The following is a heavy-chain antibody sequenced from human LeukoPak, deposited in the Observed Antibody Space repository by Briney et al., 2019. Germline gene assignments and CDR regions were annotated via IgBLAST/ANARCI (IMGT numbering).Heavy chain of an antibody. D-gene: IGHD2-21*02. V-gene: IGHV3-66*01. CDR1: GFTVSSNY. CDR3: ASCGGDCSRRDRGAENWFDP. Sequence: GGSLRLSCAASGFTVSSNYMSWVRQAPGKGLEWVSVIYSGGSTYYADSVKGRFTISRDNSKNTLYLRMNSLRAEDTAVYYCASCGGDCSRRDRGAENWFDPWGQGTLVTVSS. J-gene: IGHJ5*02. CDR2: IYSGGST.